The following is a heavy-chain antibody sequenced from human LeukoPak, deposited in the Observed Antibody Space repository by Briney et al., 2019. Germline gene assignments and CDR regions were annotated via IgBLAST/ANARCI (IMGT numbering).Heavy chain of an antibody. J-gene: IGHJ4*02. CDR1: GFTFSDHY. V-gene: IGHV3-11*06. Sequence: PGGSLRLSCAASGFTFSDHYMSWIRQAPGKGLEWVSYISSSSSYTNYADSVKGRFTISRDNAKNSLYLQMNSLRAEDTAVYYCASVRGYSSSRFDYWGQGTLVTVSS. D-gene: IGHD6-13*01. CDR2: ISSSSSYT. CDR3: ASVRGYSSSRFDY.